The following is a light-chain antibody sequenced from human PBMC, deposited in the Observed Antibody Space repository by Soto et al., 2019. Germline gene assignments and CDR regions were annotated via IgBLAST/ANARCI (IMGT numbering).Light chain of an antibody. CDR3: AVWDDGLTGWV. J-gene: IGLJ3*02. Sequence: QSALTQPASVSGSPGQSITISCTGTSSDVAAYNFVSWYQQHPGEVPKLMIYEVIKRPSGISDRFSGSKSGNTASLTISGLQAEDEADYYCAVWDDGLTGWVFGGGTKLTVL. CDR2: EVI. V-gene: IGLV2-14*03. CDR1: SSDVAAYNF.